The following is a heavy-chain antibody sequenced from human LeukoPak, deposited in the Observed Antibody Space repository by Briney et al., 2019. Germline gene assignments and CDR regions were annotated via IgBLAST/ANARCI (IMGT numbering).Heavy chain of an antibody. Sequence: GGSLRLSCAASGFTFSSYSMNWVRQAPGKGLEWVSSISSSSSYIYYADSVKGRFTISRDNAKNSLYLQMNSLRAEDTAVYYCASALTTVVTDFDYWGQGTLVTVSS. CDR3: ASALTTVVTDFDY. J-gene: IGHJ4*02. V-gene: IGHV3-21*01. CDR2: ISSSSSYI. D-gene: IGHD4-23*01. CDR1: GFTFSSYS.